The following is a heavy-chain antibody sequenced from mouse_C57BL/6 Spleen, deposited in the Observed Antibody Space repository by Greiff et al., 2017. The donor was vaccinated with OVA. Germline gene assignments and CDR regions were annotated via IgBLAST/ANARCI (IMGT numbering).Heavy chain of an antibody. V-gene: IGHV1-52*01. J-gene: IGHJ2*01. CDR2: IDPSDSET. CDR1: GYTFTSYW. Sequence: QVQLQQPGAELVRPGSSVKLSCKASGYTFTSYWMHWVKQRPIQGLEWIGNIDPSDSETHYNQKFKDKATLTVDKSSSTAYMQLSSLTSEDSAVYYCARGGGFITTVVGFDYWGQGTTLTVSS. D-gene: IGHD1-1*01. CDR3: ARGGGFITTVVGFDY.